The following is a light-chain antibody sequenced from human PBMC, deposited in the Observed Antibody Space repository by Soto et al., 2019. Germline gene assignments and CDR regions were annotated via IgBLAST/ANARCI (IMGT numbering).Light chain of an antibody. CDR2: DAS. Sequence: DIQMTQSPSSLSASVGDRVTITCQASQDISNYLNWYQQKPGKAPKLLIYDASNLETGVPSRFSRSGSVTDLTFTIISLQPEDIATYHCQQYDNLPPYTFGQGTKLEIK. CDR3: QQYDNLPPYT. J-gene: IGKJ2*01. V-gene: IGKV1-33*01. CDR1: QDISNY.